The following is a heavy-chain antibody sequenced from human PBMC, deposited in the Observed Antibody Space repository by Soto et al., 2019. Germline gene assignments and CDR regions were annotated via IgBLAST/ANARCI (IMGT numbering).Heavy chain of an antibody. J-gene: IGHJ4*02. D-gene: IGHD2-2*01. CDR1: VFPFSSSG. Sequence: WWSLRLSCSASVFPFSSSGMIWFRQPPGEGLEWVAAIGPNPININYRDSVKGRFTISRDNSRNTVFLQMSALRAEDSALYYCTTARHCSSAACPAAEWGQGTLVTVSS. CDR2: IGPNPINI. CDR3: TTARHCSSAACPAAE. V-gene: IGHV3-23*05.